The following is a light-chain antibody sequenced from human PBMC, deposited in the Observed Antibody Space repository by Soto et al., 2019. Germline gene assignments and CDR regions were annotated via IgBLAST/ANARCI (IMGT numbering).Light chain of an antibody. J-gene: IGKJ5*01. CDR3: QQYSSSPIT. Sequence: EVVLTQSPGTLSFSPGERATLSCRASQSIGSSYLAWYQQKPGQAPRLLXYGASSRATGIPDRFSCGGSGTDFSLTISRLDPEDFAVYYCQQYSSSPITFGQGTRLEI. CDR2: GAS. V-gene: IGKV3-20*01. CDR1: QSIGSSY.